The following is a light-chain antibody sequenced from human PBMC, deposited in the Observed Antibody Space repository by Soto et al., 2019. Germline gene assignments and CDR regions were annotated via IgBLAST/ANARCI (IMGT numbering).Light chain of an antibody. J-gene: IGKJ5*01. V-gene: IGKV3-15*01. CDR2: RAS. Sequence: EVLMTQSPDTLYVSPGERVTLSCRASQSIGDNLAWYQQKPGQGPRLLVYRASTRTLGIPARFSGSESGKEFTLTISSLQSEDFEVYYCQQYNIWPITFGQGTRLEIK. CDR3: QQYNIWPIT. CDR1: QSIGDN.